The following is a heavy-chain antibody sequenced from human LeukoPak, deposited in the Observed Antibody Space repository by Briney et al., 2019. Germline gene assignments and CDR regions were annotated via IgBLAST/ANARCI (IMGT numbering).Heavy chain of an antibody. D-gene: IGHD3-3*01. CDR1: GFTFSSYG. Sequence: PGGSLRLSCAASGFTFSSYGMHWVRQAPGKGLEWVAVIWYDGSNKYYADSVKGRFTISRDNSKNTLYLQMNSLRAEDTAVYYCARAPELRFLEWLMDPIFDYWGQGTLVTVSS. J-gene: IGHJ4*02. CDR2: IWYDGSNK. V-gene: IGHV3-33*01. CDR3: ARAPELRFLEWLMDPIFDY.